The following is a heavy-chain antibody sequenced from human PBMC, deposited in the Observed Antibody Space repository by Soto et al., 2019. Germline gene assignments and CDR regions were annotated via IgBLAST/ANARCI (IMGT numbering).Heavy chain of an antibody. V-gene: IGHV2-5*02. Sequence: QITLKESGPPLVKPTQTLTLTCTFSGFSLSTSGVGVGWIRQPPGQALEWLALIYWDDDKRYSPSLKTRLIITKDTSKNQVVLTMTNMDPVDTATYYCARLSYSSGWFRFDYWGQGTLITVSS. D-gene: IGHD6-19*01. CDR1: GFSLSTSGVG. J-gene: IGHJ4*02. CDR3: ARLSYSSGWFRFDY. CDR2: IYWDDDK.